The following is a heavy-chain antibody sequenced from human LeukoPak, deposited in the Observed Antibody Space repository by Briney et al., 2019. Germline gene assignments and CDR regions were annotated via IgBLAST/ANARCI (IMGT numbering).Heavy chain of an antibody. Sequence: GGSLRLSCAASGFTISSYWMSWVRQAPGKGLERVANIKQDGSEKYYVDSLKGRFTISRDNAKNSLYLQMNSLRAEDTAVYYCARDQAYYDILSGYYKGAFDIWGQGTMVTVSS. CDR2: IKQDGSEK. CDR3: ARDQAYYDILSGYYKGAFDI. J-gene: IGHJ3*02. D-gene: IGHD3-9*01. CDR1: GFTISSYW. V-gene: IGHV3-7*01.